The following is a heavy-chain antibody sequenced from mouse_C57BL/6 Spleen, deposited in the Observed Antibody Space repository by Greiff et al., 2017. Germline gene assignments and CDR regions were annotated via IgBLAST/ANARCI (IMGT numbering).Heavy chain of an antibody. J-gene: IGHJ3*01. CDR3: ARGNYGSSFFAY. Sequence: VKHGASVKLSCKASGYTFTSYWMQWVKQRPGQGLEWIGEIDPSDSYTNYNQKFKGKATLTVDTSSSTAYMQLSSLTSEDSAVYYCARGNYGSSFFAYWGQGTLVTVSA. CDR2: IDPSDSYT. D-gene: IGHD1-1*01. V-gene: IGHV1-50*01. CDR1: GYTFTSYW.